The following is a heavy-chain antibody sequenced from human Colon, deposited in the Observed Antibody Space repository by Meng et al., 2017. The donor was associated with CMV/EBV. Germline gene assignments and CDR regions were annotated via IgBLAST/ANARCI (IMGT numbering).Heavy chain of an antibody. CDR1: GFTFNDYG. CDR2: VNWNGGST. CDR3: ARANRGDHLGT. Sequence: GESLKISCAASGFTFNDYGMSWVRQGPGKGPEWVSGVNWNGGSTRYADSVKGRFTISRDNAKNSLYLQMNSLRAEDTAVYYCARANRGDHLGTWGQGTLVTVSS. J-gene: IGHJ5*02. D-gene: IGHD2-21*02. V-gene: IGHV3-20*04.